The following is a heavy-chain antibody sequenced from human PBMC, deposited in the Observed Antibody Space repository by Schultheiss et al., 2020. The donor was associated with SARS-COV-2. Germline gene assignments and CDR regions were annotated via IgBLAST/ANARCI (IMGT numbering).Heavy chain of an antibody. CDR3: ARAIKAVGYYFTLDV. Sequence: SQTLSLTCAISGDSVSGKTAAWNWVRQSPSRGLEWLGRTFQKSEWYNDYAEFVKSRITISPDTSKNQFSLQLSSVTPEDTAIYYGARAIKAVGYYFTLDVWGQGTAVTVAS. CDR1: GDSVSGKTAA. V-gene: IGHV6-1*01. D-gene: IGHD5-12*01. J-gene: IGHJ6*02. CDR2: TFQKSEWYN.